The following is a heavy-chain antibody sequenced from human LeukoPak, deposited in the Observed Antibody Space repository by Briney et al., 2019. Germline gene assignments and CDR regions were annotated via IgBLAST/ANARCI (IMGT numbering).Heavy chain of an antibody. Sequence: PGGSLRLSCAASGFTFSSYAMSWVRQAPGKGLEWVSAISGSGGSTYYADSVKGRFTISRDNSKNTLYLQMNSLRAEDTAVYYCAKPLKRSVDTAMAWDYWGQGTLVTVSS. CDR1: GFTFSSYA. V-gene: IGHV3-23*01. J-gene: IGHJ4*02. D-gene: IGHD5-18*01. CDR2: ISGSGGST. CDR3: AKPLKRSVDTAMAWDY.